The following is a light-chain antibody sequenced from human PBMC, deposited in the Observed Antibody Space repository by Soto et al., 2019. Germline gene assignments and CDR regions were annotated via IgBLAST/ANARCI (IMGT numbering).Light chain of an antibody. CDR1: QDIRRD. V-gene: IGKV1-6*02. CDR2: AAS. CDR3: LQDYTYPWT. Sequence: AIQMTQSPSFLSASVGDRVTITCRASQDIRRDLGWYQQKPGTAPKLLIFAASTLQGGVPSRFSASGSGTVFTLTISSLQPEDFATYYCLQDYTYPWTFGQGTKVEGK. J-gene: IGKJ1*01.